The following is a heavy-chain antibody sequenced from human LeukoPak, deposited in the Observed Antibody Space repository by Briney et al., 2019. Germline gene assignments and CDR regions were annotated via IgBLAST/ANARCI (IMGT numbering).Heavy chain of an antibody. CDR3: ATANPTPRGINFDF. D-gene: IGHD3-10*01. J-gene: IGHJ4*02. CDR2: INGGDYST. CDR1: GFTFSSYS. Sequence: GGSLRLSCAASGFTFSSYSMNWVRQAPGKGLQWLSSINGGDYSTYYTDSVKGRFTISRASSKNVLYLQMNSLTTDDTAIYYCATANPTPRGINFDFWGRGALVTVSS. V-gene: IGHV3-23*01.